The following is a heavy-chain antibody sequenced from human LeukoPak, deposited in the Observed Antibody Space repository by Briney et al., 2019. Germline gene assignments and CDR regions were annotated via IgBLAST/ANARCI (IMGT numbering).Heavy chain of an antibody. J-gene: IGHJ4*02. CDR1: GFTFSTYS. Sequence: PGGSLRLSCAASGFTFSTYSMNWVRQAPGKGLEWVSHISSSGTTIYYGDSVKGRFTISRDNAQNSLYLQMNSLRAEDTAVYYCARGSEWSSGVSDYWGQGTLVTVSS. CDR2: ISSSGTTI. CDR3: ARGSEWSSGVSDY. D-gene: IGHD3-3*01. V-gene: IGHV3-48*04.